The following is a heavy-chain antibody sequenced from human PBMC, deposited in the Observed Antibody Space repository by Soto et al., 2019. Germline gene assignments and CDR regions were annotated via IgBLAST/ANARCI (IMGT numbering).Heavy chain of an antibody. CDR2: ISPGSRYP. Sequence: PGGSLRLSCAGSGFTFGDSYMSWIRQAPGKGLEWLSYISPGSRYPAYADSVKGRFTISRDNAKRSLYLQMMSLTAEDTAIYCVRGGGGGLFDHWGQGTMVTVSS. D-gene: IGHD2-15*01. J-gene: IGHJ4*02. CDR3: RGGGGGLFDH. CDR1: GFTFGDSY. V-gene: IGHV3-11*06.